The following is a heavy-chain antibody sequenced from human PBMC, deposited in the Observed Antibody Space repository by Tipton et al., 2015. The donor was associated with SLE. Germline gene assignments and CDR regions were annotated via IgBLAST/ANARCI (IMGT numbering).Heavy chain of an antibody. V-gene: IGHV4-38-2*01. CDR3: AGDLGGSYPAFDY. CDR1: GYSISSGYY. CDR2: IYYSGST. Sequence: TLSLTCAVSGYSISSGYYWGWSRRPPGEGVEWNGGIYYSGSTNYNPPLKSRVTISVDTSKNQFPLKLSFVTAADAAGYYCAGDLGGSYPAFDYWGQGTLVTVSS. J-gene: IGHJ4*02. D-gene: IGHD1-26*01.